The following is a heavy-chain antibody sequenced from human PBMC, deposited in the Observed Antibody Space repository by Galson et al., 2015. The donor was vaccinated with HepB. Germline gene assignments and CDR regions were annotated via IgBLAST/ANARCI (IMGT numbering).Heavy chain of an antibody. V-gene: IGHV3-33*01. J-gene: IGHJ4*02. D-gene: IGHD3-22*01. CDR3: ARDADYYDSSGYYDY. Sequence: SLRLSCAASGFTFSSYGMHWVRQAPGKGLEWVAVIWYDGSNKYYADPVKGRFTISRDNSKNTLYLQMNSLRAEDTAVYYCARDADYYDSSGYYDYWGRGTLVTVSS. CDR1: GFTFSSYG. CDR2: IWYDGSNK.